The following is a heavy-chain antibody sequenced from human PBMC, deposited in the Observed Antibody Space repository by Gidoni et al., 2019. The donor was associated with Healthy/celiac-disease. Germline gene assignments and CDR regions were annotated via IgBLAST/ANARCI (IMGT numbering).Heavy chain of an antibody. CDR3: ASAPNLGYCSSTSCLAGGHY. CDR2: INHSGST. J-gene: IGHJ4*02. Sequence: QVQLQQWGAGLLKPSETLSLTCAVYGGSFSGYYWSWIRQPPGKGLEWIGEINHSGSTNYNPSLKSRVTISVDTSKNQFSLKLSSVTAADTAVYYCASAPNLGYCSSTSCLAGGHYWGQGTLVTVSS. CDR1: GGSFSGYY. V-gene: IGHV4-34*01. D-gene: IGHD2-2*01.